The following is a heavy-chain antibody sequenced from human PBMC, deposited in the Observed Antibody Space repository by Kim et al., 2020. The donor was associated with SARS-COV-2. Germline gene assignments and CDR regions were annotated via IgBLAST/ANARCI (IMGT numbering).Heavy chain of an antibody. J-gene: IGHJ6*02. Sequence: GGSLRLSCAASGFTFSNAWMSWVRQAPGKGLEWVGRIKSKTDGGTTDYAAPVKGRFTISRDDSKNTLYLQMNSLKTEDTAVYYCTTHPNYYGSGSRVDVWGQGTTVTVSS. CDR2: IKSKTDGGTT. D-gene: IGHD3-10*01. V-gene: IGHV3-15*01. CDR3: TTHPNYYGSGSRVDV. CDR1: GFTFSNAW.